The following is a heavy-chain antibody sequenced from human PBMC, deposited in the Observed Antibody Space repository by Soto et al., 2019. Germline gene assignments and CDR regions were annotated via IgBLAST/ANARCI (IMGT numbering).Heavy chain of an antibody. V-gene: IGHV2-5*02. J-gene: IGHJ6*02. CDR3: THRRDYGCMDV. CDR1: GFSLSTSAVG. CDR2: IYGDDNK. Sequence: QITLKESGPTLVKPTQTLTLTCTFSGFSLSTSAVGVGWIRQPPGKALEWLALIYGDDNKRYSPSLKSRLTITKDTSKNQVVFTMANMDPVDTATYYCTHRRDYGCMDVWGQGTTVTVSS. D-gene: IGHD3-16*01.